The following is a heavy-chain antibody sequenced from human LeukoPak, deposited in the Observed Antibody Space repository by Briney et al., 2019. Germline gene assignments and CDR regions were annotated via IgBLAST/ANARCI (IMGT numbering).Heavy chain of an antibody. V-gene: IGHV3-9*01. D-gene: IGHD1-26*01. CDR1: GFTFDDYA. J-gene: IGHJ3*02. Sequence: GGCLRLSCAAFGFTFDDYAMHWVRQAPGKGLEWVSGISWNSGFIGYADSVKGRFTISRDNAENSLYLQMNSLRPEDTALYYCAKDRKWELLVGHAFDIWGQGTMVTVSS. CDR2: ISWNSGFI. CDR3: AKDRKWELLVGHAFDI.